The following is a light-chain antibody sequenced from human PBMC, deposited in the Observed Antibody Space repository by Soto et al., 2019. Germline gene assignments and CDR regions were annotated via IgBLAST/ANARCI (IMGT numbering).Light chain of an antibody. CDR2: AAS. Sequence: DIQMTQSPSSLSASVGDRVTITCRASQSISSYINWYQQKPVKAPKLLIYAASSLQSGVPSRFSCSGSGTDFTLTISSLQPEDFATYYCQQSYSTLTWTFGQGTKVEIK. V-gene: IGKV1-39*01. CDR3: QQSYSTLTWT. CDR1: QSISSY. J-gene: IGKJ1*01.